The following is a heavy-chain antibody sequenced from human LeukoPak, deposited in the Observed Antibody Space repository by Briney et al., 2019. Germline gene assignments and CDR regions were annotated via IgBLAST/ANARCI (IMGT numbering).Heavy chain of an antibody. D-gene: IGHD1-1*01. CDR3: ARGTEINFDY. CDR1: GFTFSSYS. CDR2: ISSSSSYI. V-gene: IGHV3-21*01. J-gene: IGHJ4*02. Sequence: PGGSPRLSCAASGFTFSSYSMNWVRQAPGKGLEWVSSISSSSSYIYYADSVKGRFNISRDNAKNSLYLQMNSPRAEDTAVYYCARGTEINFDYWGQGTLVTVSS.